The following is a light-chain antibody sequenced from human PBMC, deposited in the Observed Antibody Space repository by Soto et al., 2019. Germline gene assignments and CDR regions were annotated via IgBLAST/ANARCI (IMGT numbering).Light chain of an antibody. Sequence: QSALTQPRSVSGSPGQSVTISCTGTSSDVGGHDYVSWYQQYPGKAPKLLLSSVSKRPSGVPDRFSGSKSGSTASLTISGRQAEDEADYYCCSYAGSYTYVFGTGTKVTVL. CDR1: SSDVGGHDY. J-gene: IGLJ1*01. V-gene: IGLV2-11*01. CDR3: CSYAGSYTYV. CDR2: SVS.